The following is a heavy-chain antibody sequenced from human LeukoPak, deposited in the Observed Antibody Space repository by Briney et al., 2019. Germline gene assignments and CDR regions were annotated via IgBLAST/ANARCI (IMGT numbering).Heavy chain of an antibody. CDR1: GFTFSSYA. D-gene: IGHD1-7*01. V-gene: IGHV3-33*08. CDR2: IWYDGSNK. CDR3: ARELPPVVNYRFDH. Sequence: GGSLRLSCTASGFTFSSYAMSWVRQAPGKGLEWVAVIWYDGSNKYCADSVKGRFTISRDNSKNTLYLQINSLRAEDTAMYYCARELPPVVNYRFDHWGQGTLVTVSS. J-gene: IGHJ5*02.